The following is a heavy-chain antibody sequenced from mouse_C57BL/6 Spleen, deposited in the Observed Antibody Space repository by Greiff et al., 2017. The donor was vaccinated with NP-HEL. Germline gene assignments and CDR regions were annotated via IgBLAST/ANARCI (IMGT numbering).Heavy chain of an antibody. CDR2: IYPGDGDT. V-gene: IGHV1-82*01. J-gene: IGHJ1*03. CDR3: ASLYYDYDGDWYFDV. D-gene: IGHD2-4*01. Sequence: VQLQQSGPELVKPGASVKISCKASGYAFSSSWMNWVKQRPGKGLEWIGRIYPGDGDTNYNGKFKGKATLTADKSSSTAYMQLSSLTSEDSAVYFCASLYYDYDGDWYFDVWGTGTTVTVSS. CDR1: GYAFSSSW.